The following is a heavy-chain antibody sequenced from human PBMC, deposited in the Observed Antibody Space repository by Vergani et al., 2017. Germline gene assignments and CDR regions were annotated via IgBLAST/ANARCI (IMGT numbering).Heavy chain of an antibody. CDR1: GFTFSNYW. CDR3: ARGFSSSPTWFAP. Sequence: EVQLVESGGGLVQPGGSLRLSCAASGFTFSNYWMTWVRQAPGKGLEWVANIKQDGSEKYYVDSVKGGFTISRDNAKNSLYLQMNSLRAEDTAVYYCARGFSSSPTWFAPWGQGTLVTVSS. V-gene: IGHV3-7*01. CDR2: IKQDGSEK. J-gene: IGHJ5*02. D-gene: IGHD6-6*01.